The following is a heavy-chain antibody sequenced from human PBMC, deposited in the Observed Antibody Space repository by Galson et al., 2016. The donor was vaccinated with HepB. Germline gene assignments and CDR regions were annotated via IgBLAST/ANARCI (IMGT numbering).Heavy chain of an antibody. CDR1: GFSLGNYW. Sequence: SLRLSCAASGFSLGNYWMNWARQAPGKGLEWLANIKKDGSEINYVDSVKGRFTISRDNAKNSLFLQMNNLRVEDAAVYYCTREFDLWGRGTQVTVSS. J-gene: IGHJ2*01. CDR2: IKKDGSEI. CDR3: TREFDL. V-gene: IGHV3-7*04.